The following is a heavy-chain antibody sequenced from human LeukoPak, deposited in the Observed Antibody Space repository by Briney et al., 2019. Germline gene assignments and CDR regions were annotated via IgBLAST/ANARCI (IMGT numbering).Heavy chain of an antibody. V-gene: IGHV3-30*02. J-gene: IGHJ5*02. Sequence: GGSLTLSCAASGFPFSSYAMHWVRQAPGKGLEWVAFIRHDGSNKYHRDSVKGRFTISRDNSKNTLYLQMNSLRVEDTAVYYCAREATVVRGNTIDPLGQGTLVTVSS. CDR3: AREATVVRGNTIDP. CDR2: IRHDGSNK. CDR1: GFPFSSYA. D-gene: IGHD3-10*01.